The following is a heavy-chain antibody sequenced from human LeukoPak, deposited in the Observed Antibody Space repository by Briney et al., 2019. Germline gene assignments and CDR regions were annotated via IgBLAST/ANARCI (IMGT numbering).Heavy chain of an antibody. CDR1: GFTFSSYW. CDR3: ASYGKRLSTFDY. Sequence: QPGGSLRLSCAASGFTFSSYWMHWVRQAPGKGLVWVSRINSDGSSTSYADSVKGRFTISRDNAKNTLYLQMNSLRAEDTAVYYCASYGKRLSTFDYWGQGTLVTVSS. V-gene: IGHV3-74*01. CDR2: INSDGSST. J-gene: IGHJ4*02. D-gene: IGHD3-16*02.